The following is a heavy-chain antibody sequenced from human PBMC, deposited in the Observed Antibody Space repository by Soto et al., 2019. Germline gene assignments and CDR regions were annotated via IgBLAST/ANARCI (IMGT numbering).Heavy chain of an antibody. CDR3: ASDYNAYQRQHVFDI. J-gene: IGHJ3*02. V-gene: IGHV1-46*02. Sequence: QVQLVQSGAEVKKPGASVKVPCKASGYSFNSYYMHWVRQAPGQGPEWMGVINPSGASTSYAQKFQGRVTMTRDTSTSTVYMELSSLRSEDTALYYCASDYNAYQRQHVFDIWGQGTLVTVSS. CDR2: INPSGAST. D-gene: IGHD3-10*01. CDR1: GYSFNSYY.